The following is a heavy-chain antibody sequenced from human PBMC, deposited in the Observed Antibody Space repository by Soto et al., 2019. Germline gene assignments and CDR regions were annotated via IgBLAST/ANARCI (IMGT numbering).Heavy chain of an antibody. Sequence: GASVKVSCKASGYTFTSYGIGWVRQAPGQGLEWMGWISAYNGNTNYAQKLQGRVTMTTDTSTSTAYMELRSLRSDDTAVYYCARDRVDYYDSSGSPDYWGQGTLVTVSS. CDR3: ARDRVDYYDSSGSPDY. D-gene: IGHD3-22*01. J-gene: IGHJ4*02. CDR2: ISAYNGNT. V-gene: IGHV1-18*01. CDR1: GYTFTSYG.